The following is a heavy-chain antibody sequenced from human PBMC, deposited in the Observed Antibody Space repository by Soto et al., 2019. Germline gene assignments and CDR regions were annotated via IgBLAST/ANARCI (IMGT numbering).Heavy chain of an antibody. CDR3: ERQLDSTGLYYDY. CDR2: INAGNGNT. J-gene: IGHJ4*02. D-gene: IGHD3-22*01. CDR1: GFTFTTYA. V-gene: IGHV1-3*01. Sequence: GASLKVSCKTSGFTFTTYAIHWVRQAPGQRLEWMGWINAGNGNTKYSQNLQGRVTITRDTSASTAYMELSSLRSEDTAVFYCERQLDSTGLYYDYWGQGTLVTVS.